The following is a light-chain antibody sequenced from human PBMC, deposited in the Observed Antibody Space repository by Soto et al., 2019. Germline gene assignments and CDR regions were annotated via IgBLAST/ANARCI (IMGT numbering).Light chain of an antibody. CDR3: QQYNRYSLT. J-gene: IGKJ4*01. CDR1: QSISSW. CDR2: DAS. V-gene: IGKV1-5*01. Sequence: DIQMTQSPSTLSASVGDRVTITCRASQSISSWLAWYQQKPGKAPKLLIYDASNLESGVPSRFSGSGSGTEYALTISGLQPDDFGSYYCQQYNRYSLTFGGGTKVDI.